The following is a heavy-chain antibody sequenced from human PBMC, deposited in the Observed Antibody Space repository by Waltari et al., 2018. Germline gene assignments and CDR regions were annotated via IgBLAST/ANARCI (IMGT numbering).Heavy chain of an antibody. J-gene: IGHJ6*02. CDR1: TYG. CDR2: ITSDGRRT. CDR3: ASHRPGGYGMDV. V-gene: IGHV3-74*01. D-gene: IGHD2-15*01. Sequence: TYGMCWVRQVPGKGLVGVSTITSDGRRTRYADSVKGRFTISRDNAKNTLYLQTNSLRAEDTAVYYGASHRPGGYGMDVWGHGTTVTVSS.